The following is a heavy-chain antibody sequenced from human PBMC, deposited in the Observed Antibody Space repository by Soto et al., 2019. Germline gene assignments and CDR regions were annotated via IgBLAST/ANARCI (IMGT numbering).Heavy chain of an antibody. J-gene: IGHJ6*03. CDR2: ISSSGTII. CDR3: ARVPRHLVYGNYYYYMDV. V-gene: IGHV3-48*01. D-gene: IGHD6-6*01. CDR1: GFTFSAYS. Sequence: EVQLVESGGGLVQPGGSLRLSCAASGFTFSAYSMNWVRQAPGKGLEWVSYISSSGTIIYYADSVEGRFTISRDSAEKSRFLQMNSLSAEDTAVYYCARVPRHLVYGNYYYYMDVWGKGTTVTVTS.